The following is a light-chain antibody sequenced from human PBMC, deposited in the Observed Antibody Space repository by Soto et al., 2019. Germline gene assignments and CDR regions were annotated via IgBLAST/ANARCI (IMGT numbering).Light chain of an antibody. Sequence: EIVLTQSPATLSLSPGERATLSCRASQSVSSNLGWYQQKPGQAPRLLIYDASNRATAIPARFSGSGSGTDFTLTISSLEPEDFAVYYCQHRTNWPLTFGGGTKVEIK. J-gene: IGKJ4*01. CDR2: DAS. CDR3: QHRTNWPLT. CDR1: QSVSSN. V-gene: IGKV3-11*01.